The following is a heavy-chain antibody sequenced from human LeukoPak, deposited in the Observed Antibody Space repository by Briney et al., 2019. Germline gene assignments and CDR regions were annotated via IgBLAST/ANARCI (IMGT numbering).Heavy chain of an antibody. J-gene: IGHJ4*02. V-gene: IGHV3-7*01. CDR3: ARVKWQWLVLDYFDY. CDR2: IQQDGSEK. CDR1: GFTFSSYW. Sequence: PGGSLRLSCASSGFTFSSYWMSWVRQAPGKGLEWVANIQQDGSEKYYVDSVKGRFTISRDNAKNSLYLQMNSLRAEDTAVYYCARVKWQWLVLDYFDYWGQGTLVTVSS. D-gene: IGHD6-19*01.